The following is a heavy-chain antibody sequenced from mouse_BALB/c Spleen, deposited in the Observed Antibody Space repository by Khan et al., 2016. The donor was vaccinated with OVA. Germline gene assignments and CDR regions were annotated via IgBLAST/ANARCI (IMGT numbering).Heavy chain of an antibody. J-gene: IGHJ3*01. Sequence: VKLMESGAELAKPGASVKMSCKASGYTFTSYWMHWVKQRPGQGLEWIGYINPSTGYTEYNQRFKDKATLTADKSSSTAYMQLSSLTSEEAAVYYWANHVSSSAWLTYWGQGTLVTVSA. CDR1: GYTFTSYW. CDR3: ANHVSSSAWLTY. V-gene: IGHV1-7*01. CDR2: INPSTGYT. D-gene: IGHD1-1*01.